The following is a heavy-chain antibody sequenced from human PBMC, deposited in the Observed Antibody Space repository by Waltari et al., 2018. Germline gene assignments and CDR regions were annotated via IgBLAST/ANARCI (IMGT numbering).Heavy chain of an antibody. CDR1: GGTFSSYA. D-gene: IGHD3-10*01. J-gene: IGHJ5*02. Sequence: QVQLVQSGAEVKKPGSSVKVSCKAAGGTFSSYASSWVRQAPGQGLEWLGGIIPIFGTANYAQKFQGRVTNTADESTSTAYMELSSLRSEDTAVYYCARDAYYGSGSYLGRFDPWGQGTLVTVSS. V-gene: IGHV1-69*01. CDR2: IIPIFGTA. CDR3: ARDAYYGSGSYLGRFDP.